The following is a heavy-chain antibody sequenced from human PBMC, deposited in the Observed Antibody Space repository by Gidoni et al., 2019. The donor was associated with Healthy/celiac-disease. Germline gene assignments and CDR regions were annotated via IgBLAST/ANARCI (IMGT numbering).Heavy chain of an antibody. CDR2: IYYSGST. CDR3: ARPGGFGELLYY. V-gene: IGHV4-39*01. D-gene: IGHD3-10*01. Sequence: QLQLQESGPGLVKPSETLSLTCTVSGGSISSSSYYWGWIRQPPGKGLEWIGSIYYSGSTYYNPSLKSRVTISVDTSKNQFSLKLSSVTAADTAVYYCARPGGFGELLYYWGQGTLVTVSS. CDR1: GGSISSSSYY. J-gene: IGHJ4*02.